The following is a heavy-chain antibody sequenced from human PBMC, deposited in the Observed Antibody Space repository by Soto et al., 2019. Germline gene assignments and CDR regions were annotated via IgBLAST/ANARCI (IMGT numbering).Heavy chain of an antibody. D-gene: IGHD4-17*01. V-gene: IGHV1-18*01. J-gene: IGHJ3*02. Sequence: GVSVKVCCKASGYTFTSYGISWVRQAPGQGLEWMGWISAYNGNTNYAQKLQGRVTMTTDTSTSTAYMELRSLRSDDTAVYYCARVFYGDYVSAFDIWGQGTMVTVSS. CDR2: ISAYNGNT. CDR3: ARVFYGDYVSAFDI. CDR1: GYTFTSYG.